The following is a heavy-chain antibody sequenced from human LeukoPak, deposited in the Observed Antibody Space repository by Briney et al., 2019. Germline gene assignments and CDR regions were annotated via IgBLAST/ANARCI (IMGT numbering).Heavy chain of an antibody. CDR1: SGSISSANYY. J-gene: IGHJ4*02. D-gene: IGHD1-1*01. CDR3: AGDLLDGQPDY. V-gene: IGHV4-61*02. CDR2: FYTSGST. Sequence: SETLSLTCTVSSGSISSANYYWSWIRQPAGKGLEWIGRFYTSGSTDYNPSLKSRVTISVDTSKNQFSLKLSSVTAADTAVYYCAGDLLDGQPDYWGQGTLVTVSS.